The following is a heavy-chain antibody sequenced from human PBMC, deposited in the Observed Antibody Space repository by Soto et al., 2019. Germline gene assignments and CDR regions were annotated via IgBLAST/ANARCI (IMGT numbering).Heavy chain of an antibody. CDR1: GYTLSSYP. V-gene: IGHV3-30-3*01. CDR3: ARPCLYSSNPHYYYYGMDV. D-gene: IGHD6-13*01. J-gene: IGHJ6*02. Sequence: QVQLVESGGGVVQPGRSLRLSCAASGYTLSSYPMDWVRQAPGKGLEWVAVISYDGTNEHYADSVKGRFTISRDNSKNTLYLQRNSLRAGDTAVYYCARPCLYSSNPHYYYYGMDVWGQGTTVTVSS. CDR2: ISYDGTNE.